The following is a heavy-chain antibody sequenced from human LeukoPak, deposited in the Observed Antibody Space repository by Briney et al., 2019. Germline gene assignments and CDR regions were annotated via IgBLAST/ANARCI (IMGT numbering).Heavy chain of an antibody. V-gene: IGHV1-69*13. Sequence: GASVKVSCKASGGTFSSYAISWVRQAPGQGLEWMGGIIPIFGTANYAQKFQGRVTITADESTSTAYMELSSLRSEDTAVYYCARDHVDVEMATIRAFDIWGQGTMVTVSS. CDR3: ARDHVDVEMATIRAFDI. CDR2: IIPIFGTA. CDR1: GGTFSSYA. D-gene: IGHD5-24*01. J-gene: IGHJ3*02.